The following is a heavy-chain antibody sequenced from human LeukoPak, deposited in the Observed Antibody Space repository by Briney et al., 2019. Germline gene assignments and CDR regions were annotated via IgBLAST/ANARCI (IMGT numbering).Heavy chain of an antibody. CDR2: INPNSGGK. CDR3: ARDKGKYSGSYPLDY. D-gene: IGHD1-26*01. J-gene: IGHJ4*02. CDR1: VCTFTRYY. V-gene: IGHV1-2*02. Sequence: GASVTVSCKASVCTFTRYYMHSVRQAAGQGRAGMGWINPNSGGKNYAQEFQGRVTMTRDTSISTAYMELSRLRSDDTAVYYCARDKGKYSGSYPLDYWGQGTLVTVSS.